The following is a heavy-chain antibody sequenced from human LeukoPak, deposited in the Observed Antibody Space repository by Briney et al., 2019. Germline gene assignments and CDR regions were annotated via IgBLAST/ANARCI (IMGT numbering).Heavy chain of an antibody. CDR2: FNPGASDI. D-gene: IGHD5-18*01. CDR3: ARHAPNSRVAFDI. Sequence: GESLKISCKGSGYSFISYWIGWVRQMPGKGLEWMGTFNPGASDIRYSPSLQGQVTISVDKSISTAYLQWSSLKASDTAMYYCARHAPNSRVAFDIWGQGTMISVSS. J-gene: IGHJ3*02. V-gene: IGHV5-51*01. CDR1: GYSFISYW.